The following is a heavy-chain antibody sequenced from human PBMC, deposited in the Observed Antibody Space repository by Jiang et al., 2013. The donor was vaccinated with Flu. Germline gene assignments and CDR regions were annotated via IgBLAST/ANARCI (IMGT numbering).Heavy chain of an antibody. Sequence: SGFALSTGGVAVGWIRQPPGKALEWLALVYWDDDKRYSPSLKSRLTITKDTSKNQVVLTVTNMDPVDTATYYCAHTYSGWYSAYWGQGTLATVSS. J-gene: IGHJ4*02. V-gene: IGHV2-5*02. CDR1: GFALSTGGVA. CDR3: AHTYSGWYSAY. CDR2: VYWDDDK. D-gene: IGHD6-19*01.